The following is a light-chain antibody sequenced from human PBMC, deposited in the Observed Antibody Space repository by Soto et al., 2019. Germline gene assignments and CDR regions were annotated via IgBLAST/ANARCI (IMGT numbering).Light chain of an antibody. CDR3: QQYSSSPYT. Sequence: EIVLTQSPGTLSLSPGERATLSCRASQSVSSSYLAWCQHKPGQAPRLLIYGASSRATGIPDRFSGSGSGTDFTLTISRLEPEDFAVYYCQQYSSSPYTFGQGTKLEIK. CDR1: QSVSSSY. V-gene: IGKV3-20*01. CDR2: GAS. J-gene: IGKJ2*01.